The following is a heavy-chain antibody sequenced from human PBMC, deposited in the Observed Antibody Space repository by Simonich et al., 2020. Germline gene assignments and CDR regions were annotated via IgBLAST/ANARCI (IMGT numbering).Heavy chain of an antibody. CDR3: ARSHIAAAGTGYFQH. Sequence: QVQLVQSGAEVKKPGASVKVSCKASGYTFTGDYMHWVRQAPGQGLEWRGWINPTSGGTNYAQKFQGRVTMTRDTSISTAYMELSRLRSDDTAVYYCARSHIAAAGTGYFQHWGQGTLVTVSS. D-gene: IGHD6-13*01. CDR1: GYTFTGDY. V-gene: IGHV1-2*02. J-gene: IGHJ1*01. CDR2: INPTSGGT.